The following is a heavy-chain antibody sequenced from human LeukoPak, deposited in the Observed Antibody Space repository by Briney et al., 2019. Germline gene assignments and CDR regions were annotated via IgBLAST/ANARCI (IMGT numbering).Heavy chain of an antibody. CDR2: ISSSSSYI. V-gene: IGHV3-21*01. J-gene: IGHJ4*02. D-gene: IGHD2-2*01. CDR3: ARRGAYCSSTSCSFFDY. CDR1: GFDFNTYG. Sequence: GGSLRLSCAASGFDFNTYGMHWVRQAPGKGLEWVSSISSSSSYIYYADSVKGRFTISRDNAKNSLYLQMNSLRAEDTAVYYCARRGAYCSSTSCSFFDYWGQGTLVTVSS.